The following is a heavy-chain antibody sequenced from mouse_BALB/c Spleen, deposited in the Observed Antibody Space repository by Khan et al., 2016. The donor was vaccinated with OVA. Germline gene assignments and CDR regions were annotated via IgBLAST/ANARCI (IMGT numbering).Heavy chain of an antibody. Sequence: EVQLQESGTVLARPGASVKMSCKASGYTFTNYWMHWVKQRPGQGLEWIGPIFPGNSDTNYNQKFTGKAKLTAVTSTSTAYMELSSLTNEDSAVYYCARNGFGNYEIWDYWGQGTTLTVSS. CDR1: GYTFTNYW. CDR3: ARNGFGNYEIWDY. CDR2: IFPGNSDT. J-gene: IGHJ2*01. D-gene: IGHD2-1*01. V-gene: IGHV1-5*01.